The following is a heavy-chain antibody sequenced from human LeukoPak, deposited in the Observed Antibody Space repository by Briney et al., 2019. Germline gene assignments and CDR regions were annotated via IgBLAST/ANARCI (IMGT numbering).Heavy chain of an antibody. CDR1: GGSFSGYY. Sequence: SETLSLTCTVYGGSFSGYYWSWIRQPPGKGLEWIGEINRGGSTNYNPSLKSRVTISVDTSKNQFSLKLRSVTAADTAVYYCARRSAYMDVWGKGTTVTVSS. CDR2: INRGGST. V-gene: IGHV4-34*01. CDR3: ARRSAYMDV. J-gene: IGHJ6*03.